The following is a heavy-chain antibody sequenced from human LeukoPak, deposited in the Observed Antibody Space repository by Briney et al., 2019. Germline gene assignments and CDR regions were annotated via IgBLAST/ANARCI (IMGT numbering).Heavy chain of an antibody. CDR2: INPSGGST. J-gene: IGHJ5*02. CDR1: GYTFTNYY. D-gene: IGHD3-10*01. CDR3: ARGGLSLVRGVIKTWFDP. V-gene: IGHV1-46*01. Sequence: GASVTVSFKASGYTFTNYYMHWVRQAPGQGLEWMGIINPSGGSTSYAQKFQGRVTMTRDTSTSTVYMELSSLRSEDTAVYYCARGGLSLVRGVIKTWFDPWGQGTLVTVSS.